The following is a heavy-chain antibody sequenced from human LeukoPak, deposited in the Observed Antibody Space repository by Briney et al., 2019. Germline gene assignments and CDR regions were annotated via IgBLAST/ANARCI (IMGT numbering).Heavy chain of an antibody. J-gene: IGHJ4*02. V-gene: IGHV4-59*01. D-gene: IGHD4/OR15-4a*01. Sequence: SETLSLTCTVSGGSISSYYWSWIRQPPGKGLEWIGYTYYSGSTNYNPSLKSRVTLSVDTSKNQFSLKLSSVTAADTAVYYCARAPYGGATDYWGQGTLVTVSS. CDR2: TYYSGST. CDR3: ARAPYGGATDY. CDR1: GGSISSYY.